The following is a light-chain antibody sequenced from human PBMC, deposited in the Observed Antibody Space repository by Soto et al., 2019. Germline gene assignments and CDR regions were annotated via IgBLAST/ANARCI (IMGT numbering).Light chain of an antibody. Sequence: QFVLTQPPSVYGAPGQRVTISCTGASSNVGPGDAVHWYQHCPGTAPKLLIYEDNTRPSGVPDRFSASKSGTSASLAITGLQAEDEADYYCQSYDTGLSVYVFGTGTKLTVL. CDR3: QSYDTGLSVYV. CDR1: SSNVGPGDA. J-gene: IGLJ1*01. V-gene: IGLV1-40*01. CDR2: EDN.